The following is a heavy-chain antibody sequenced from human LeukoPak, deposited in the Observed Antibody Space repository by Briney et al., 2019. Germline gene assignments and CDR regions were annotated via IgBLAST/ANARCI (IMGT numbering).Heavy chain of an antibody. J-gene: IGHJ4*01. CDR3: AGGYYFGS. V-gene: IGHV4-59*11. CDR2: VSYSGST. D-gene: IGHD3-16*01. Sequence: SETLSLTCTVSGDSISNHYWTWIRQPPGRGLEWIACVSYSGSTNYNPSLKSRVTMSVDTSKNQFYLKLSSVTAADTAVYFCAGGYYFGSWGQGTLVTVSS. CDR1: GDSISNHY.